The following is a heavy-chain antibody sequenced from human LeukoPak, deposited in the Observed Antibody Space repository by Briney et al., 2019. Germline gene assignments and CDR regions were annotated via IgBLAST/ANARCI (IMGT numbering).Heavy chain of an antibody. CDR2: ISAYNGNT. D-gene: IGHD3-22*01. CDR1: GYTFTSYG. V-gene: IGHV1-18*01. J-gene: IGHJ4*02. Sequence: ASVKVSCKASGYTFTSYGISWVRQAPGQGLEWMGWISAYNGNTNYAHSLQGRVTMTTDTSTTTAYMELTSLRSDDTAVYYCARDHYYDSSGYYGRDYWGQGTLVTVSS. CDR3: ARDHYYDSSGYYGRDY.